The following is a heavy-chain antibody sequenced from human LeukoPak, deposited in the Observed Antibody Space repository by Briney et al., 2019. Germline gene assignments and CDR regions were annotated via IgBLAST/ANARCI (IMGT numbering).Heavy chain of an antibody. CDR2: VHYSGTA. CDR3: ARGAWAFDI. D-gene: IGHD3-10*01. Sequence: SETLSLTCTVSDGSITNYDWSWVRQPPGKGLEFIGHVHYSGTANYNPSLRSRVTISIDTSKKHFFLKLSSVTAADTAVYYCARGAWAFDIWGQGTLVTVSS. CDR1: DGSITNYD. J-gene: IGHJ3*02. V-gene: IGHV4-59*08.